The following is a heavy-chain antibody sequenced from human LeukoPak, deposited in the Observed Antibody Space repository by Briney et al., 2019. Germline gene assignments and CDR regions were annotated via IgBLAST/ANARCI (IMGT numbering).Heavy chain of an antibody. V-gene: IGHV3-7*01. J-gene: IGHJ4*02. CDR3: ARRYDYVWGSYRWYYFDY. CDR2: IKQDGSEK. D-gene: IGHD3-16*02. Sequence: GGSLRLSCAASGFTFSSYWMSWVRQAPGKGLEWVANIKQDGSEKYYVDSVKGRFTISRDNAKNSLYLQMNSLRAEDTAGYYCARRYDYVWGSYRWYYFDYWGQGTLVTVSS. CDR1: GFTFSSYW.